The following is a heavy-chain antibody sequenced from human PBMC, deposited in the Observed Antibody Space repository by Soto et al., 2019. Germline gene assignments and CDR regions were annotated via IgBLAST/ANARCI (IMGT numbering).Heavy chain of an antibody. J-gene: IGHJ4*02. D-gene: IGHD3-10*01. V-gene: IGHV1-18*01. Sequence: QVQLVQSGAEVKKPGASVKVSCKTSGYPFTSYGINWVRQAPGQGPEWMGWISAYNGKTSYTQKFQGRVTMTTDTSTSTAYMELRSLRSDDTAVYYCARDRLMAVTGLLHYWGQETRVTGSS. CDR1: GYPFTSYG. CDR2: ISAYNGKT. CDR3: ARDRLMAVTGLLHY.